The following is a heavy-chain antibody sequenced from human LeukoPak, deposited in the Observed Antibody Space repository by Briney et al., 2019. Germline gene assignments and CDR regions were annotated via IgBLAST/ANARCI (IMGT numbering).Heavy chain of an antibody. D-gene: IGHD2-15*01. CDR1: GYTFTGYY. CDR3: ARLRGPNCSGGSCYDY. CDR2: INTNTGNP. Sequence: GASVKVSCKASGYTFTGYYMHWVRQAPGQGLEWMGWINTNTGNPTYAQGFTGRFVFSLDTSVSTAYLQINSLKAEDTAVYYCARLRGPNCSGGSCYDYWGQGTLVTVSS. V-gene: IGHV7-4-1*02. J-gene: IGHJ4*02.